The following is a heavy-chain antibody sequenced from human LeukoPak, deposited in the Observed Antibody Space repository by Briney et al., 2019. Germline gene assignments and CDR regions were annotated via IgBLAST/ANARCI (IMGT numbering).Heavy chain of an antibody. Sequence: GRSLRLSCAASGFTFSSYGMHWVRQAPGKGLEWVAVISYDGSNKYYADSVKGRFTISRDNSKNTLYLQMNSLRAEDTAVYYCAKGGWYYYDSSGYRQHYFDYWGQGTLVTVSS. V-gene: IGHV3-30*18. D-gene: IGHD3-22*01. CDR1: GFTFSSYG. CDR2: ISYDGSNK. CDR3: AKGGWYYYDSSGYRQHYFDY. J-gene: IGHJ4*02.